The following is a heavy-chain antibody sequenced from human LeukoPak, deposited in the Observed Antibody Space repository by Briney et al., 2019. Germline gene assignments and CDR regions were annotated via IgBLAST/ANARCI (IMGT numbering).Heavy chain of an antibody. CDR2: IHTSGST. D-gene: IGHD6-19*01. V-gene: IGHV4-4*07. CDR1: GGSISSYY. Sequence: SETLSLTCTVSGGSISSYYWSWIRQPAGKGLEWIGRIHTSGSTNYNPSLKSRVTMSVDTSKNQFSLKLSSVTAADTAVYYCARHKYSSGWPPEGAFDIWGQGTMVTVSS. CDR3: ARHKYSSGWPPEGAFDI. J-gene: IGHJ3*02.